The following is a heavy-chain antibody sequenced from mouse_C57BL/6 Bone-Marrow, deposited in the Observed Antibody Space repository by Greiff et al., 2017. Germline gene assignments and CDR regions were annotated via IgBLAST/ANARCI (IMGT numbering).Heavy chain of an antibody. CDR2: VYPGSGST. CDR3: ARGDYEYGGFAY. Sequence: QVQLQQPGAELVKPGASVKMSCKASGYPFTSYWITWVKQRPGQGLEWIGDVYPGSGSTNYNEKFKSKATLTVDTSSSTAYMQLSSLTSEDSAVYDGARGDYEYGGFAYWGQETLVTVSA. J-gene: IGHJ3*01. CDR1: GYPFTSYW. D-gene: IGHD2-4*01. V-gene: IGHV1-55*01.